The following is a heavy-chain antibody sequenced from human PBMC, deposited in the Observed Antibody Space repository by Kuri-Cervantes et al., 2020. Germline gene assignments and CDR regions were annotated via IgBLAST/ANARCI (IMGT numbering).Heavy chain of an antibody. D-gene: IGHD2-2*01. CDR1: GGTFSSYA. Sequence: SVKVSCKASGGTFSSYAISWVRQAPGQGLEWMGGIIPIFDTANYAQKFQGRVTITTDESTSTAYMELSSLRSEDTAVYYCARIEGGYCSSTRCFSYYYYMDVWGKGTTVTVSS. CDR3: ARIEGGYCSSTRCFSYYYYMDV. J-gene: IGHJ6*03. V-gene: IGHV1-69*05. CDR2: IIPIFDTA.